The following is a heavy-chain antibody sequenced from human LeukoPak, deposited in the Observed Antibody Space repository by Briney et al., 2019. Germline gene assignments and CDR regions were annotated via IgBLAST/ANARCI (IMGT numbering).Heavy chain of an antibody. D-gene: IGHD6-6*01. CDR3: ANSYTSSSRTPFDC. CDR2: ISGGGGST. CDR1: GFTFSSYA. V-gene: IGHV3-23*01. J-gene: IGHJ4*02. Sequence: GGSLRLSCAASGFTFSSYATTWVRHAPGKGLEWVSAISGGGGSTYHADSVKGRFTISRDNSKNTLYLQMDSLRAEDTAVYYCANSYTSSSRTPFDCWGQGTLVTVSS.